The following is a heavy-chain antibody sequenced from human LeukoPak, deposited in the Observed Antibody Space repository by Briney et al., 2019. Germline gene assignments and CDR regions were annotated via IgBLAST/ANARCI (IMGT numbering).Heavy chain of an antibody. J-gene: IGHJ2*01. CDR2: IYYSGST. V-gene: IGHV4-59*01. D-gene: IGHD3-22*01. CDR1: GGSISSYY. CDR3: ARGAYYYDSSGYYYGRYFDL. Sequence: PSGTLSLTCTVSGGSISSYYWSWIRQPPGKGLEWIGYIYYSGSTNYNPSLKSRVTISVDTSKNQFSLKLSSVTAADTAVYYCARGAYYYDSSGYYYGRYFDLWGLGTLVTVSS.